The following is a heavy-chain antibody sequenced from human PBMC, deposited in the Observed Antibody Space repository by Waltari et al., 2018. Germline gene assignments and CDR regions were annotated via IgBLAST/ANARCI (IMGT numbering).Heavy chain of an antibody. CDR2: SNNDVSTT. Sequence: EVQLVESGGGSVQPGGSLRLSCAASGFTFSNYRMHWVRQSSGEGLLWIPRSNNDVSTTRYADSVGGRFTISRDNAKNTLYLDMNHLRVEDTAIYYCARDYNYKIDYWGQGILVTVSS. V-gene: IGHV3-74*01. J-gene: IGHJ4*02. D-gene: IGHD3-22*01. CDR1: GFTFSNYR. CDR3: ARDYNYKIDY.